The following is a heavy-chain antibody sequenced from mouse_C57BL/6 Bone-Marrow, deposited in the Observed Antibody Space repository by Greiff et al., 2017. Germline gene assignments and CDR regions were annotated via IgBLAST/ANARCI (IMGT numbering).Heavy chain of an antibody. CDR2: FYPGRGSI. CDR3: ARHGASYYSVYYFDD. CDR1: GYTFTEYT. J-gene: IGHJ2*01. V-gene: IGHV1-62-2*01. Sequence: VKLMESGAELVKPGASVKLSCKASGYTFTEYTIHWVKQRSGQGLEWIGWFYPGRGSIKYNEKFKDKATLTADNTSSTVYIELSRLTTEDSAVYFCARHGASYYSVYYFDDWGQGTTLTVSA. D-gene: IGHD2-12*01.